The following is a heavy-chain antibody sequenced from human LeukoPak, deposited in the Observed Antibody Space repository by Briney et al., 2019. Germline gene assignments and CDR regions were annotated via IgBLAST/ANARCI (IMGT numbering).Heavy chain of an antibody. CDR3: ARVPRNNYYDSSGTRDY. CDR2: IYYSGST. V-gene: IGHV4-39*01. CDR1: GGSISSSSYY. J-gene: IGHJ4*02. Sequence: SETLSLTCTVSGGSISSSSYYWGWIRQPPGKGLEWIGSIYYSGSTYYNPSLKSRVTISEDTSKNQFSLKLSSVTAADTAVYYCARVPRNNYYDSSGTRDYWGQGTLVTVSS. D-gene: IGHD3-22*01.